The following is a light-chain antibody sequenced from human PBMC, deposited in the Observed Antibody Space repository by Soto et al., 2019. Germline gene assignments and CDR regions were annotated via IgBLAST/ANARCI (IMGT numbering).Light chain of an antibody. CDR2: AAS. CDR1: QSMSRY. CDR3: QQSYSTLYT. J-gene: IGKJ2*01. V-gene: IGKV1-39*01. Sequence: DIQMTQSPSSLSASVGDRVTITCRASQSMSRYLNWYQQKPGKAPKLLIYAASSLQSGVPSRLSGSGSGTDFTLTISSLQPEDFATYYCQQSYSTLYTFGQGTKLEIK.